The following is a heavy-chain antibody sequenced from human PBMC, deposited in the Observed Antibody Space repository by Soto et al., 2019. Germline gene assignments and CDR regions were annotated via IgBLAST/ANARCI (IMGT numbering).Heavy chain of an antibody. CDR1: GFTFSDYY. CDR3: AKAMGGYYYDSSGYSSYYGMDV. J-gene: IGHJ6*02. V-gene: IGHV3-11*01. Sequence: PGGSLRLSCAASGFTFSDYYMSWIRQAPGEGLEWVSYISSSGSTIYYAETVKGRFTISRDNAKNSLKLQMNSMRAEDTAVYYCAKAMGGYYYDSSGYSSYYGMDVWGQGT. CDR2: ISSSGSTI. D-gene: IGHD3-22*01.